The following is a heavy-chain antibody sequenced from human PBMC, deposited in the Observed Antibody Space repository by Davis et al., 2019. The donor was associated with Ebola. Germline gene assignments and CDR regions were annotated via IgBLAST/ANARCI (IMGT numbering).Heavy chain of an antibody. CDR1: GFTFSSYA. V-gene: IGHV3-30-3*01. D-gene: IGHD2-2*01. CDR2: ISYDGSNK. Sequence: PGGSLRLSCPASGFTFSSYAMHWVRQAPGKGLEWVAVISYDGSNKYYADSVKGRFTISRDNSKNTLYLQMNSLRAEDTAVYYCARSGYCSSTSCYNWFDPWGQGALVTVSS. J-gene: IGHJ5*02. CDR3: ARSGYCSSTSCYNWFDP.